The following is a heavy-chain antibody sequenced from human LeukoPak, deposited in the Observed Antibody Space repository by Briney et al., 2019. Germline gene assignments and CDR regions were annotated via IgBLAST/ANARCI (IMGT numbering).Heavy chain of an antibody. CDR2: ISNDGNNK. J-gene: IGHJ4*02. Sequence: GGSLRLSCAASGFTFRNYAMHWVRQAPVKGLEWMTVISNDGNNKYHADSVKGRFTISRDNSKNTLYLQMNSLRTEDTAVYFCGRLSSVWYSFGDYWGQGTLVTVSS. CDR3: GRLSSVWYSFGDY. CDR1: GFTFRNYA. D-gene: IGHD6-19*01. V-gene: IGHV3-30-3*01.